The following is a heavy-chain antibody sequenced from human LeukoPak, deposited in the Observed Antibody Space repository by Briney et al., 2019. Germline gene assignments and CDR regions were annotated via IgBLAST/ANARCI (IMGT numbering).Heavy chain of an antibody. Sequence: GASVKVSCKASGYTFTGYYMHWVRQAPGQGLEWMGWINPNSGGTNYAQKLQGRVTMTTDTSTSTAYMELRSLRSDDTAVYYCARDGKTLRPYYYDSSGPCSYWGQGTLVTVSS. V-gene: IGHV1-2*02. CDR3: ARDGKTLRPYYYDSSGPCSY. J-gene: IGHJ4*02. D-gene: IGHD3-22*01. CDR1: GYTFTGYY. CDR2: INPNSGGT.